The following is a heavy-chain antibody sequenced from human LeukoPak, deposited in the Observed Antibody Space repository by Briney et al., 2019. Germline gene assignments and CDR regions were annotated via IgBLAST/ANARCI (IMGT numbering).Heavy chain of an antibody. D-gene: IGHD2-2*01. V-gene: IGHV5-51*01. J-gene: IGHJ4*02. CDR3: ARGNHCGSTSCALDY. Sequence: GESLKISCKGSGYSFTNYWIGWVRQMPGKGLKWMGIIYPGDSDTRYSPSFQGQVTISVDKSISTAYLQWSSLKASDTAMYYCARGNHCGSTSCALDYWGQGTLVTVSS. CDR2: IYPGDSDT. CDR1: GYSFTNYW.